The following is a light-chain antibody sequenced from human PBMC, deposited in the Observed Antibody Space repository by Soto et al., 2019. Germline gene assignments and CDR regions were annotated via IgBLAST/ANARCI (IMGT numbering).Light chain of an antibody. V-gene: IGLV2-14*03. CDR2: DVS. J-gene: IGLJ1*01. CDR3: SSFTSSSTRV. Sequence: QSVLTQPASVSGSPGQSITISCTGTSSDVGAYNFVSWYQQHPGKAPKLIIYDVSNRPSGVSNRFSGSKSGNTASLTISGLKYEDEADYCCSSFTSSSTRVFGTGTKVXVL. CDR1: SSDVGAYNF.